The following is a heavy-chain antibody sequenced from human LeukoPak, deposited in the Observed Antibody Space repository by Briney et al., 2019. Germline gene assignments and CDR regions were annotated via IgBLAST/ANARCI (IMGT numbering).Heavy chain of an antibody. CDR2: ISGSGGST. J-gene: IGHJ4*02. V-gene: IGHV3-23*01. D-gene: IGHD3-16*02. CDR1: GFTFNRYA. Sequence: GGSLRLSCAGSGFTFNRYAMSWVRQAPGKGLEWVSTISGSGGSTYYADSVKGRFTISRDNSKNTLYLQMNSLRAEDTAVYYCAKDLHDYLWWSYRYTLFDYWGQGTLVTVSS. CDR3: AKDLHDYLWWSYRYTLFDY.